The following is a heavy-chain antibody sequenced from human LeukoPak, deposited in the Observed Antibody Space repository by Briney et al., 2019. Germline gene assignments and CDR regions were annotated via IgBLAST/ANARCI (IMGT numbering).Heavy chain of an antibody. J-gene: IGHJ6*02. Sequence: ASVKVSCKASGYTFTSYGISWVRQAPGQGLEWTGWISAYNGNTNYAQKLQGRVTMTTDTSTSTAYMELRSLRSDDTAVYYCARDVPYYYGSGSYFYGMDVWGQGTTVTVSS. D-gene: IGHD3-10*01. CDR2: ISAYNGNT. CDR1: GYTFTSYG. V-gene: IGHV1-18*01. CDR3: ARDVPYYYGSGSYFYGMDV.